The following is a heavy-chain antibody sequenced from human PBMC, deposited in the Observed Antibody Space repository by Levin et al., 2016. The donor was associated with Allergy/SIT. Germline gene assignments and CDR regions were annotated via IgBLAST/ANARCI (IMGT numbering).Heavy chain of an antibody. V-gene: IGHV4-34*01. CDR3: ARGRNVYCTADTCYYHDMDV. Sequence: SETLSLTCAVYGGSFSGYYWSWIRQPPGKGLEWIGEISHSRSANYNPSLKSRVTISVDTSKYQFSLRLSSVTAADTAVYYCARGRNVYCTADTCYYHDMDVWGQGTTVTVSS. J-gene: IGHJ6*02. CDR1: GGSFSGYY. CDR2: ISHSRSA. D-gene: IGHD2-8*02.